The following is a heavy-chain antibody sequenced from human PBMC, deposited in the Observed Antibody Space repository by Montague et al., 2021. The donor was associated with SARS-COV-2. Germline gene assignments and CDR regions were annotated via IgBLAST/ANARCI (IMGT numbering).Heavy chain of an antibody. CDR2: MYETGNM. J-gene: IGHJ4*02. V-gene: IGHV4-4*09. Sequence: SETLSLTCTVSSGSLSNYYWSWTRQSPDKGLEWIGYMYETGNMIYNPSLRSRVSISADTSKSQFSLRLTSVTAADSARYYCARNMAYWGQGTLVTVSS. CDR3: ARNMAY. CDR1: SGSLSNYY. D-gene: IGHD2/OR15-2a*01.